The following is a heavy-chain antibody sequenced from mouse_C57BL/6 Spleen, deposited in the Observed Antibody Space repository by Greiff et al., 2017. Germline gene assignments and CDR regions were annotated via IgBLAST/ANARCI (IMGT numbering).Heavy chain of an antibody. Sequence: EVQLQQSGPELVKPGASVKISCKASGYTFTDYYMNWVKQSHGKSLEWIGDINPNNGGTSYNQKFKGKATLTVDKSSSTAYMELRSLTSEDSAVYYCARRGGLEYYAMDYWGQGTSVTVSS. V-gene: IGHV1-26*01. CDR2: INPNNGGT. CDR3: ARRGGLEYYAMDY. J-gene: IGHJ4*01. D-gene: IGHD2-2*01. CDR1: GYTFTDYY.